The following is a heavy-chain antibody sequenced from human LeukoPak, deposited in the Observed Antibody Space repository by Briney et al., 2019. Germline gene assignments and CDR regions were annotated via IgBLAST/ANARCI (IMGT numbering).Heavy chain of an antibody. V-gene: IGHV4-61*02. CDR3: ARGRGIAARGSWLDP. Sequence: MPSETLSLTCTVSGGSISSGSYYWSWIRQPAGKGLEWIVRIYTSGSTNYNPSLKGRVTISVDTSKNQFSLKLSSVTAADTAVYYCARGRGIAARGSWLDPWGQGTLVTVSS. D-gene: IGHD6-6*01. CDR2: IYTSGST. J-gene: IGHJ5*02. CDR1: GGSISSGSYY.